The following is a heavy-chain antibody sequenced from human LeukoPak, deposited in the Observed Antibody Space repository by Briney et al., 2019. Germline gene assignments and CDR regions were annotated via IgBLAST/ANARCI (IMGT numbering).Heavy chain of an antibody. CDR3: ARDSGGKWYSSSYYGMDV. J-gene: IGHJ6*02. Sequence: SETLSLTCTVSGGSISGYYWSWIRQPPGKGLEWIGYIYYSGSTNYNPSLKSRVTISVDTSKNQFSLKLSSVTAAGTAVYYCARDSGGKWYSSSYYGMDVWGQGTTVTVSS. CDR1: GGSISGYY. V-gene: IGHV4-59*01. CDR2: IYYSGST. D-gene: IGHD6-13*01.